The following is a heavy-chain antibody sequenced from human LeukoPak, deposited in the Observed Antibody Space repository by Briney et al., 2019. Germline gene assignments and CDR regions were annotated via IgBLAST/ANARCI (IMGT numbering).Heavy chain of an antibody. V-gene: IGHV3-21*01. CDR3: ARDRGTGTEIFDY. D-gene: IGHD1/OR15-1a*01. J-gene: IGHJ4*02. CDR1: GFTFSSYS. Sequence: GGSLRLSCAASGFTFSSYSMNWVRQAPGKGLEWVSSISSSSSYIYYADSVKGRFTISRDNAKNSLYLQMNSLRAEDTAVYYCARDRGTGTEIFDYWGQGTLVTVSS. CDR2: ISSSSSYI.